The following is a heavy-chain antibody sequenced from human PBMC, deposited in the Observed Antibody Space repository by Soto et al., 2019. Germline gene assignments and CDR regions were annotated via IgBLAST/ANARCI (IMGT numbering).Heavy chain of an antibody. V-gene: IGHV4-39*07. CDR3: ARGQVVAAQH. Sequence: SETLSLTCTVSGGSISSSGYYWGWIRQPPGTGLEWIGSIYYSGSTYYNPSLKSRVTISVDRSKNQFSLKLSSVTAADTAVYYCARGQVVAAQHWGQGTLVTVSS. D-gene: IGHD2-15*01. CDR1: GGSISSSGYY. J-gene: IGHJ4*02. CDR2: IYYSGST.